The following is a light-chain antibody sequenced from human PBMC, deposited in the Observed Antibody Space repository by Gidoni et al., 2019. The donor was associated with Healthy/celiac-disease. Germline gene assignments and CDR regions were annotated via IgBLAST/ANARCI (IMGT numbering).Light chain of an antibody. J-gene: IGKJ4*01. CDR3: QQRSN. CDR2: DAS. Sequence: EIVLTQSPATLSLSLGERATLSCRASQSVRSYLAWYQQQPGQSPRLLIYDASNRAPGIPSRFSGSRSGTDFTLTISSLEPEYFEVYYCQQRSNFGGGTKVEIK. CDR1: QSVRSY. V-gene: IGKV3-11*01.